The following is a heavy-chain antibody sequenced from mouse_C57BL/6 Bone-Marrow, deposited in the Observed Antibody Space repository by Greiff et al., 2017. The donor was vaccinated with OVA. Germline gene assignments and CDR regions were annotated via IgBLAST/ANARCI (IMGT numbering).Heavy chain of an antibody. CDR2: IRSKSNNYAT. Sequence: EVKLMESGGGLVQPKGSLKLSCAASGFSFNTYAMNWVRQAPGKGLEWVARIRSKSNNYATYYADSVKDRFTISRDDSESMLYLQMNNLKTEDTAMYYCVRLSTVVADWYFDVWGTGTTVTVSS. CDR1: GFSFNTYA. J-gene: IGHJ1*03. V-gene: IGHV10-1*01. D-gene: IGHD1-1*01. CDR3: VRLSTVVADWYFDV.